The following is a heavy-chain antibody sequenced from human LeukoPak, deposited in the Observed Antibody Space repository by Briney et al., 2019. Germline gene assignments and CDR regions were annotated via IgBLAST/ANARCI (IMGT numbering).Heavy chain of an antibody. CDR1: GGSISSYY. CDR2: IYYSGTT. V-gene: IGHV4-59*01. J-gene: IGHJ4*02. Sequence: SETLSLTCTVSGGSISSYYWSWIRQPPGKGLEWIGYIYYSGTTNYNPSLKSRVTISVDTSKSQFSLKLSSVTAADTAVYYCAXXXXXXAAQYGYWGQGTLVTVSS. CDR3: AXXXXXXAAQYGY. D-gene: IGHD6-6*01.